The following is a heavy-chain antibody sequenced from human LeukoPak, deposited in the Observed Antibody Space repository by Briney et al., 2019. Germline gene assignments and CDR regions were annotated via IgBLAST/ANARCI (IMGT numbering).Heavy chain of an antibody. Sequence: SETLSLTCAVYGGSFSGYYWSWIRQPPGKGLEWIGYIYYSGSTNYNPSLKSRVTISVDTSKNQFSLKLSSVTAADTAVYYCARGPNYDFWSGYYIQEYYFDYWGQETLVTVSS. J-gene: IGHJ4*02. CDR1: GGSFSGYY. D-gene: IGHD3-3*01. V-gene: IGHV4-59*01. CDR2: IYYSGST. CDR3: ARGPNYDFWSGYYIQEYYFDY.